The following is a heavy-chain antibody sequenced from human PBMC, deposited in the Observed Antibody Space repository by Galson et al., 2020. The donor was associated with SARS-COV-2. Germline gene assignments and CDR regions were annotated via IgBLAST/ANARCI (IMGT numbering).Heavy chain of an antibody. CDR1: GFTYSTYD. CDR3: ATDNGYYARQSGMDV. V-gene: IGHV3-48*03. D-gene: IGHD4-17*01. CDR2: ISRSSSSI. J-gene: IGHJ6*02. Sequence: GGSLRLSCAASGFTYSTYDMNWVRQAPGKGLEWLSYISRSSSSIYYADSVRGRFTISRDNAKNSLYLQMNSLRAEDTALYYCATDNGYYARQSGMDVWGQGTTVTVFS.